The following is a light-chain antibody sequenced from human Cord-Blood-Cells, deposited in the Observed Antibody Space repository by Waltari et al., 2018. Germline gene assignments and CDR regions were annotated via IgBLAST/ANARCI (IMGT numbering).Light chain of an antibody. CDR3: CSYAGSYTYV. CDR2: DVS. Sequence: QSALSQPRSLSGSPGQSVTISCTGTSIAVGGYNYVSWYQQHPGKAPNLMIYDVSKRPSGVPDRFSGSKSGNTASLTISGLQAEDEADYYCCSYAGSYTYVFGTGTKVTVL. CDR1: SIAVGGYNY. V-gene: IGLV2-11*01. J-gene: IGLJ1*01.